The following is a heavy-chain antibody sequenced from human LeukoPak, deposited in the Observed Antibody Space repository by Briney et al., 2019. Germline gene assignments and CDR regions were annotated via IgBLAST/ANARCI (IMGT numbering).Heavy chain of an antibody. CDR3: ARGDYGSGPAPLLFDY. J-gene: IGHJ4*02. V-gene: IGHV3-30*02. CDR1: GFTFSTYG. CDR2: IQYDRSNQ. Sequence: GGSLRLSCAASGFTFSTYGMHWVRQAPGKGLEWVAYIQYDRSNQQYAGSVKGRFSISRDNSKNTLYLQMNSLRAEDTAVYYCARGDYGSGPAPLLFDYWGQGTLVTVSS. D-gene: IGHD3-10*01.